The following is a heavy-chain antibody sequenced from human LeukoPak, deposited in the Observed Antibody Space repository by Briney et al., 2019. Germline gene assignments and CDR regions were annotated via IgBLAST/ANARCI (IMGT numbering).Heavy chain of an antibody. V-gene: IGHV4-61*01. CDR2: IYYSGST. CDR1: GGSVSSGSYY. Sequence: PSETLSLTCTVSGGSVSSGSYYWSWIRQPPGKGLEWIGYIYYSGSTNYNPSLKSRVTISVDTSKNQFSLKLSSVTAADTAVYYCARDHIAAAGTVFDYWGRGTLVTVSS. D-gene: IGHD6-13*01. J-gene: IGHJ4*02. CDR3: ARDHIAAAGTVFDY.